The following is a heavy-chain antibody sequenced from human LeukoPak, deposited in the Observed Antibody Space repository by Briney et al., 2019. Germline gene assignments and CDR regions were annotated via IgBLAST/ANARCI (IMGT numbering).Heavy chain of an antibody. CDR1: GCTFTSYA. J-gene: IGHJ4*02. D-gene: IGHD3-22*01. CDR2: ISPILGIA. Sequence: GASVKVSCKASGCTFTSYAISWVRQAPGQGLEWMGRISPILGIANYAQKFQGRVTITADKSTSTAYMELSSLRSEDTAVYYCARTDTEYYYDSSGYRDYWGQGSLVTAAS. V-gene: IGHV1-69*04. CDR3: ARTDTEYYYDSSGYRDY.